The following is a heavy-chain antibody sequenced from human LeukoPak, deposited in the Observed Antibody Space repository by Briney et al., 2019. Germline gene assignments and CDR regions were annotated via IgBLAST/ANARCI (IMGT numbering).Heavy chain of an antibody. Sequence: PGGSLRLSCAASGFTFSSYAMSWVCQAPGKRLEWVSAISGSGGSTYYADSVKGRFTISRDNSKNTLYLQMNSLRAEDTAVYYCAKNYGDFVNWFDPWGQGTLVTVSS. J-gene: IGHJ5*02. V-gene: IGHV3-23*01. CDR2: ISGSGGST. CDR1: GFTFSSYA. D-gene: IGHD4-17*01. CDR3: AKNYGDFVNWFDP.